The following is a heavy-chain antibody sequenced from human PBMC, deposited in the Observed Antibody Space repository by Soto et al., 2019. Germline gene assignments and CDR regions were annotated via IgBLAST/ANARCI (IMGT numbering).Heavy chain of an antibody. V-gene: IGHV3-23*01. CDR1: GFTFSSYA. Sequence: EVQLLEYGGGLVQHGGSLRLSCAASGFTFSSYAMSWVRQAPGKGLEWVSAISGSGGSTYYADSVKGRFTISRDNSKNTLYLQMNSLRAEDTAVYYCAKEEYSSGWFGNWFDPWGQGTLVTVSS. D-gene: IGHD6-19*01. CDR2: ISGSGGST. CDR3: AKEEYSSGWFGNWFDP. J-gene: IGHJ5*02.